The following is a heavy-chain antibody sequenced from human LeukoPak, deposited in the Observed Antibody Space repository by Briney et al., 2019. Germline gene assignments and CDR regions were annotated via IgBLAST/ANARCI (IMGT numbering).Heavy chain of an antibody. CDR2: IYTSGST. J-gene: IGHJ4*02. D-gene: IGHD3-22*01. CDR1: GGSISSGSYY. Sequence: SETLSPTCTVSGGSISSGSYYWSWIRQPAGKGLEWIGRIYTSGSTNYNPSLKSRVTISVDTSKNQFSLKLSSVTAADTAVYYCPAEPQDYYDSSGYSDYWGQGTLVTVSS. V-gene: IGHV4-61*02. CDR3: PAEPQDYYDSSGYSDY.